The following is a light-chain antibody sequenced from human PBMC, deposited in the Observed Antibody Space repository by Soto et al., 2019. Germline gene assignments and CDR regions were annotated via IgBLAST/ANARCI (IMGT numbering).Light chain of an antibody. CDR2: AAS. CDR3: QQLNSYLIT. Sequence: IQLTQSPSFLSASLWDRFTITCRPSWGISSYLAWYQQKPGKAPTLLIYAASTLQTGVPSRFSGSGSGTEFTLPLSSLQHEDFATYYCQQLNSYLITFGQGTRME. CDR1: WGISSY. V-gene: IGKV1-9*01. J-gene: IGKJ5*01.